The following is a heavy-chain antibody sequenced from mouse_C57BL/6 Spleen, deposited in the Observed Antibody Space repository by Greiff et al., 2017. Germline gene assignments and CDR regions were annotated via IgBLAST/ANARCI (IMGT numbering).Heavy chain of an antibody. CDR2: IDPSDSYT. Sequence: QVQLQQPGAELVKPGASVKLSCKASGYTFTSYWMQWVKQRPGQGLEWIGEIDPSDSYTNYNQQFKGKATLTVDTSSSTAYMQLSSLTSEDSAVYYCARKGNLGNFDYWGQGTTLTVSS. J-gene: IGHJ2*01. D-gene: IGHD3-3*01. CDR3: ARKGNLGNFDY. CDR1: GYTFTSYW. V-gene: IGHV1-50*01.